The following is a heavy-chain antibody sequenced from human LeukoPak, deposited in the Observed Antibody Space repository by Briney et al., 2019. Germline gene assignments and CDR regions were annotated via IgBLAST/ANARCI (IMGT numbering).Heavy chain of an antibody. V-gene: IGHV3-21*01. D-gene: IGHD6-6*01. J-gene: IGHJ4*02. Sequence: GGSLRLSCAASGFTFSIYSMNWVRQAPGKGLEWVSSINNSSSYIYYADSVKGRFTISRDNAKNSLYLQMNSLRAQDTAVYYCARASIAARGFDYWGQGTLVTVSS. CDR2: INNSSSYI. CDR3: ARASIAARGFDY. CDR1: GFTFSIYS.